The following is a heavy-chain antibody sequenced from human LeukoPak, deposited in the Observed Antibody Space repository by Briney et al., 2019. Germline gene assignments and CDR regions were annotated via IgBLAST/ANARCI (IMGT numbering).Heavy chain of an antibody. J-gene: IGHJ4*02. V-gene: IGHV3-23*01. CDR2: ISGSGGST. CDR1: GFTFSSYA. Sequence: GGSLRLSCAASGFTFSSYAMSWVRQASGKGLEWVSAISGSGGSTYYADSVKGRFTISRDNSKNTLYLQMNSLRAEDTAVYYCAKDGRYFDLFDYWGQGTLVTVSS. D-gene: IGHD3-9*01. CDR3: AKDGRYFDLFDY.